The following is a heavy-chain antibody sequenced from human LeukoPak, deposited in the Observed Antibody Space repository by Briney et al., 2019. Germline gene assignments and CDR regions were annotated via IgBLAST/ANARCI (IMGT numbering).Heavy chain of an antibody. CDR2: INPNSGGT. V-gene: IGHV1-2*02. CDR1: GYTFTGYY. D-gene: IGHD3-3*01. Sequence: ASVKVSCKASGYTFTGYYMHWVRQAPGQGLEWMGWINPNSGGTNYAQKFQGRVTMTRDTSISTAYMELSRLRSDDTAVYYCARDQLDFWSIKGWFDPWGQGTLVTVSS. J-gene: IGHJ5*02. CDR3: ARDQLDFWSIKGWFDP.